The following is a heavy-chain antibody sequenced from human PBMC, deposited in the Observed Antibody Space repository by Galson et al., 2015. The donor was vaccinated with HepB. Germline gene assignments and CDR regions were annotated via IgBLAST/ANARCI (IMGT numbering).Heavy chain of an antibody. CDR3: ARPGGGGSGWHPEKTDDAFDI. V-gene: IGHV1-3*01. CDR2: INAGNGNT. Sequence: SVKVSCKASGYTFTSYAMHWVRQAPGQRLEWMGWINAGNGNTKYSQKFQSRVTITRDTSASTAYMELSSLRSEDTAVYYCARPGGGGSGWHPEKTDDAFDIWGQGTMVTVSS. CDR1: GYTFTSYA. D-gene: IGHD6-19*01. J-gene: IGHJ3*02.